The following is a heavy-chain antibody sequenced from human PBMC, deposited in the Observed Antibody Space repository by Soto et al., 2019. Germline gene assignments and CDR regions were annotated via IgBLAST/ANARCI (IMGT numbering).Heavy chain of an antibody. V-gene: IGHV6-1*01. CDR3: ARDLRDNARWSNWFDP. CDR2: TYYRSKWYN. J-gene: IGHJ5*02. CDR1: GDSVSSNSAA. Sequence: PSQTLSLTCAISGDSVSSNSAAWNWIRQSQSRGLEWLGRTYYRSKWYNDYAVSVKSRITINPDTSKNQFSLQLNSVTPEDTAVYYCARDLRDNARWSNWFDPWGQGTLVTVSS. D-gene: IGHD3-10*01.